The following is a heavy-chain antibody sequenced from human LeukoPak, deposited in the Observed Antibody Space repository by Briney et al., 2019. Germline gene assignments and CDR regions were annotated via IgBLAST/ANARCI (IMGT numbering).Heavy chain of an antibody. V-gene: IGHV4-59*08. J-gene: IGHJ4*02. CDR2: IYYSGST. CDR1: GGSISNYY. Sequence: SETLSLTCTVSGGSISNYYWSWIRQHPGKGLEWIGYIYYSGSTNYNPSFRSRVTISLDTSKKQFSLNLSSVTAADTAVYYCARLFVGYKNDFDYWGQGTLVTVSS. CDR3: ARLFVGYKNDFDY. D-gene: IGHD1-1*01.